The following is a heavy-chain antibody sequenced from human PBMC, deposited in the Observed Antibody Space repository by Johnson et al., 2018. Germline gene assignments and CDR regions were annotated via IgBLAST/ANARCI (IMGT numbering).Heavy chain of an antibody. CDR2: IWYDGSNK. D-gene: IGHD6-19*01. V-gene: IGHV3-33*06. J-gene: IGHJ1*01. CDR3: AKDRPDRYSSGGKCFQH. Sequence: QVQLVESGGGVVQPGRSXRLSCAASGFTFSSYGMHWVRQAPGKGLEWVAVIWYDGSNKYYADSVKGRFTISRDNSKNTLYLQMKSLRAEDTAVYYCAKDRPDRYSSGGKCFQHWGQGTLVTVSS. CDR1: GFTFSSYG.